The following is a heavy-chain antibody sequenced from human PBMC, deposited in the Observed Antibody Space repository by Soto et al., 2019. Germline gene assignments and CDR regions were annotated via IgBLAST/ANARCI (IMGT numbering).Heavy chain of an antibody. J-gene: IGHJ6*02. Sequence: EVHLVESGGGLVKPGGSLRLSCAVSGFTFSSCTMNWVRQAPGKGLEWVSSISPSSGHIYYADSVKGRFTISRDNAKNSLCLQMNSLRGEDTAVYYFSGCSGGACHKNYGMDVWGQGTTVTVSS. V-gene: IGHV3-21*06. CDR2: ISPSSGHI. CDR1: GFTFSSCT. CDR3: SGCSGGACHKNYGMDV. D-gene: IGHD2-15*01.